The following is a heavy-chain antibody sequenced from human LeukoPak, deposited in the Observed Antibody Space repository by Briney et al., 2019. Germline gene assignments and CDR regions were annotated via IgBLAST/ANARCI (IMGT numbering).Heavy chain of an antibody. J-gene: IGHJ4*02. D-gene: IGHD3-16*01. V-gene: IGHV3-15*01. CDR1: GFTFTNAW. CDR3: ARGGVAAYFDY. CDR2: IKTKTDGGTT. Sequence: GGSLRLSCSASGFTFTNAWMSWVRQAPGKGLEWIGRIKTKTDGGTTDYAAPVKGRFTFSRDDSKNTLYLQMNSLKTEDTAVYYCARGGVAAYFDYWGQGTLVTVSS.